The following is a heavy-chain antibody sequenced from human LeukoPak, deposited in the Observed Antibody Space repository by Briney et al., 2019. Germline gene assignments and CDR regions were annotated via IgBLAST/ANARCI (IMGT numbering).Heavy chain of an antibody. V-gene: IGHV3-21*01. D-gene: IGHD3-22*01. Sequence: GGSLRLSCAASGFTFDDYAMNWVRQAPGKGLEWVSSISSSSSYIYYADSVKGRFTISRDNAKNSLYLQMNSLRAEDTAVYYCARVVYYYDSSGQYYFDYWGQGTLVTVSS. CDR3: ARVVYYYDSSGQYYFDY. CDR1: GFTFDDYA. J-gene: IGHJ4*02. CDR2: ISSSSSYI.